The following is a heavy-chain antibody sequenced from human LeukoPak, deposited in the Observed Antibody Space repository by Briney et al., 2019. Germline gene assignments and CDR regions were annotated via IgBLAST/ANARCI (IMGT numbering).Heavy chain of an antibody. D-gene: IGHD6-13*01. J-gene: IGHJ3*02. CDR3: ARRAADDAFDI. CDR2: INPNSGGT. Sequence: GASVKASCKASGYTFTGYYMHWVRQAPGQGLEWMGWINPNSGGTNYAQKFQGWVTMTRDTSISTAYMELSRLRSDDTAVYYCARRAADDAFDIWGQGTMVTVSS. V-gene: IGHV1-2*04. CDR1: GYTFTGYY.